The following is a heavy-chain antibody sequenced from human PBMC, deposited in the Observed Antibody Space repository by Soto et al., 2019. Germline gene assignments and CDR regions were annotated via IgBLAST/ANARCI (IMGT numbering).Heavy chain of an antibody. D-gene: IGHD6-19*01. CDR1: GFTFSTYG. J-gene: IGHJ4*02. V-gene: IGHV3-30*18. Sequence: QVQLVESGGGVVQTGRSQRLSCAAYGFTFSTYGMHWVRQAPGKGLEWVAVISHDGSSKYYADSVKGRFTISRDNSKNTLYLEMNSLKPGDTAVYYCANGYRTGWYYFDYWGQGTLVTVSS. CDR2: ISHDGSSK. CDR3: ANGYRTGWYYFDY.